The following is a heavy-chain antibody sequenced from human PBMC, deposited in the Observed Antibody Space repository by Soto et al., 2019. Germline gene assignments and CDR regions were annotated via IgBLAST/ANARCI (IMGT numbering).Heavy chain of an antibody. J-gene: IGHJ3*02. V-gene: IGHV4-31*03. CDR3: ARDVRFDTGGYYVDAFYI. CDR2: IYYSGST. D-gene: IGHD3-22*01. Sequence: SETLSLTCTVSGGSISSGGYYWSWIRQHPGKGLEWIGYIYYSGSTSYNPSLKSRVTMSVDTSKNQFSLKLGSVTAADTAVYYCARDVRFDTGGYYVDAFYIWGLGTMCSVAS. CDR1: GGSISSGGYY.